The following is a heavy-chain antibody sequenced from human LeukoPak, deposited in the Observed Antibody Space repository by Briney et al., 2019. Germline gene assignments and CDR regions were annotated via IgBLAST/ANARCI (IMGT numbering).Heavy chain of an antibody. CDR2: IYYSGST. Sequence: PSETLSLTCTVSGGSISSYYWSWIRQPPGKGLEWIGYIYYSGSTNYNPSLKSRVTISVDTSKNQFSLKLSSVTAADTAVYYCARARAYYGSGSYCDYWGQGTLVTVSS. CDR1: GGSISSYY. CDR3: ARARAYYGSGSYCDY. D-gene: IGHD3-10*01. V-gene: IGHV4-59*08. J-gene: IGHJ4*02.